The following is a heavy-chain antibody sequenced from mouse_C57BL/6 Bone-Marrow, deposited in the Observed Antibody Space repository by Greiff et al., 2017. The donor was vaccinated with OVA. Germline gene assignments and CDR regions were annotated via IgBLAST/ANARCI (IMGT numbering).Heavy chain of an antibody. CDR1: GYTFTSYG. J-gene: IGHJ1*03. CDR2: IYPRSGNT. Sequence: VQRVESGAELARPGASVKLSCKASGYTFTSYGISWVKQRTGQGLEWIGEIYPRSGNTYYNEKFKGKATLTADKSSSTAYMELRSLTSEDSAVYFCARSLYYYGSSWYFDVWGTGTTVTVSS. D-gene: IGHD1-1*01. CDR3: ARSLYYYGSSWYFDV. V-gene: IGHV1-81*01.